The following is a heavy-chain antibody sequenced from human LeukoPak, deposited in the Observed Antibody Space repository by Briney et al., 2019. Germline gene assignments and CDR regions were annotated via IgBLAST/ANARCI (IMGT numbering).Heavy chain of an antibody. D-gene: IGHD2-8*01. V-gene: IGHV4-59*01. J-gene: IGHJ4*02. Sequence: PSETLSLTCTVSGGSLSSYYWSWVRQPPGKGLEWIGYIYYSGSTNYNTSLKSRVTISVDTSKNQFSLKLSYVTAADTAVYCCARASTATGSNGFDYWGQGTLVTVSS. CDR3: ARASTATGSNGFDY. CDR2: IYYSGST. CDR1: GGSLSSYY.